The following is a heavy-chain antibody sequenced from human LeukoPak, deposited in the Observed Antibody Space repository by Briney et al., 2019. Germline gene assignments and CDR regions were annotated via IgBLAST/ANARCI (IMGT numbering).Heavy chain of an antibody. V-gene: IGHV4-30-4*08. D-gene: IGHD3-9*01. J-gene: IGHJ2*01. CDR2: IYYSGST. CDR3: ARGVPVLRYFGLNWYFDL. Sequence: PSETLSLTCTVSGGSINSGDYYWSWIRQPPGKGLEWIGYIYYSGSTFYNPSLKSRVTISGDTSKNQFSLKLSSVTAADTAVYYCARGVPVLRYFGLNWYFDLWGRGTLVTVSS. CDR1: GGSINSGDYY.